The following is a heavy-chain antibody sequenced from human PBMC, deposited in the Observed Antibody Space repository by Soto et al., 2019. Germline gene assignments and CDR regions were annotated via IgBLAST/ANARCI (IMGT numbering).Heavy chain of an antibody. CDR1: GGTISSSNW. D-gene: IGHD2-2*01. J-gene: IGHJ6*02. V-gene: IGHV4-4*02. CDR3: ARDQGVPYCSSTSCYNYYYGMDV. CDR2: IYHSVST. Sequence: SETLSLTCAVSGGTISSSNWWSWVRQPPGXGLEWIGEIYHSVSTNYNPSLKSRVTISVDKSKNQFSLKLSSVTAADTAVYYCARDQGVPYCSSTSCYNYYYGMDVWGQGTTVTVSS.